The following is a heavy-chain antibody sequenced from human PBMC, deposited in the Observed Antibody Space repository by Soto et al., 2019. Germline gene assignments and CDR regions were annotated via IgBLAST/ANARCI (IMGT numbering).Heavy chain of an antibody. CDR2: ICDNGGTT. CDR3: ANVVGTPFAITFGGVIDPFDY. D-gene: IGHD3-16*02. J-gene: IGHJ4*02. V-gene: IGHV3-23*01. Sequence: GGSLRLSCAASRFTFSSSAMNWVRQAPGKGLEWVSAICDNGGTTYYADSVKGRFTISRDNSKNTLYLQMNSLRAEDTAVYYCANVVGTPFAITFGGVIDPFDYWGQGTLVTVSS. CDR1: RFTFSSSA.